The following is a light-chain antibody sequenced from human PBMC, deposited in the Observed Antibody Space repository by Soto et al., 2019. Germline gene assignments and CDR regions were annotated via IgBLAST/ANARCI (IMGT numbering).Light chain of an antibody. CDR1: QSVSSY. J-gene: IGKJ4*01. Sequence: EIVLTQSPATLSLSPAERATLSCRASQSVSSYLAWYQQKPCQAPRLLIYDAFNRASCIPTTFRGSGSGTAFTITISSLEAQDGAEYFCLQRINWPLVFGGGTKV. CDR2: DAF. V-gene: IGKV3-11*01. CDR3: LQRINWPLV.